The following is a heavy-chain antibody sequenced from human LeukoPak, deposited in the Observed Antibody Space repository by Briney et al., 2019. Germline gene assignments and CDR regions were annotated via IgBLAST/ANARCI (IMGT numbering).Heavy chain of an antibody. Sequence: GGSLRLSCAASGFTFSDYYMSWIRQAPGKGLEWVSYISSSGSTIYYADSVKGRFIISRDNSNNMVYLQMGSLRGEDTAVYYCARDKGNTCIDNWGQGTLVTVSS. CDR2: ISSSGSTI. V-gene: IGHV3-11*04. J-gene: IGHJ4*02. CDR3: ARDKGNTCIDN. D-gene: IGHD1/OR15-1a*01. CDR1: GFTFSDYY.